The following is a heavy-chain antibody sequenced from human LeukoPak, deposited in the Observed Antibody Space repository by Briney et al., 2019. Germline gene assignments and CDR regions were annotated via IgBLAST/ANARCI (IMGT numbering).Heavy chain of an antibody. CDR3: ARESYGGNWLDY. D-gene: IGHD4-23*01. CDR2: IKQDGSEK. Sequence: GGSLRLSCAAPGFTLSSYWMSSVRQAPGKGLEWVANIKQDGSEKYYVESVKGRFTISSDNAKNSLYLQMNSLRAEDTAVYYCARESYGGNWLDYWGQGTLVTVSS. CDR1: GFTLSSYW. J-gene: IGHJ4*02. V-gene: IGHV3-7*01.